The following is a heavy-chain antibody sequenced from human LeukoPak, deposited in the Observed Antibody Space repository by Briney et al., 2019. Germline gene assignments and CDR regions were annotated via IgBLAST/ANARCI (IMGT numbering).Heavy chain of an antibody. D-gene: IGHD1-26*01. CDR1: GFTFSNYA. Sequence: GGSLRLSCAASGFTFSNYAMSWVRQAPGKGLEWVSSISGGGGSTYYADSVKGRFTISRDNSKNTLYLQMNSLRAEDTAVYYCAKGNIVGATNWFDSWGQGTLVTVSS. V-gene: IGHV3-23*01. J-gene: IGHJ5*01. CDR3: AKGNIVGATNWFDS. CDR2: ISGGGGST.